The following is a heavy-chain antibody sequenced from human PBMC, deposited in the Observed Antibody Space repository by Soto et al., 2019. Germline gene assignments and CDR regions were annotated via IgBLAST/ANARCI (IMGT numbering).Heavy chain of an antibody. Sequence: QVQLQESGPGLVKPSGTLSLTCAVSGGSISSSNWWSWVRQPPGKGLEWIGEIYHSGSTNYNPSRKSRVAISVDKSKNQFSLKLSSVTAADTAVYYCARAHWADIVVVPAARMLLYYYYYGMDVWGQGTTVTVSS. D-gene: IGHD2-2*01. CDR3: ARAHWADIVVVPAARMLLYYYYYGMDV. J-gene: IGHJ6*02. CDR1: GGSISSSNW. V-gene: IGHV4-4*02. CDR2: IYHSGST.